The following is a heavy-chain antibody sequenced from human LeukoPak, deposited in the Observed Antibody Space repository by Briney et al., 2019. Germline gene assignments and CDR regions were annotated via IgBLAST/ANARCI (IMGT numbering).Heavy chain of an antibody. CDR3: AAQSTIFGVVIIVDNWFDP. CDR1: GGTFSSYA. CDR2: IIPIFGTA. J-gene: IGHJ5*02. D-gene: IGHD3-3*01. Sequence: SVKVSCKASGGTFSSYAISWVRQAPGQGLEWMGGIIPIFGTANYAQKFQGRVTITADESTSTAYMELRSLRSEDTAVYYCAAQSTIFGVVIIVDNWFDPWGQGTLVTVSS. V-gene: IGHV1-69*13.